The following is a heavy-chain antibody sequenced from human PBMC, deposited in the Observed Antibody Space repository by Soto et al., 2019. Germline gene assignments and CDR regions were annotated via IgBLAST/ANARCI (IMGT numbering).Heavy chain of an antibody. Sequence: SETLSLTCAVYGGSFSGYYWSWIRQPPGKGLEWIGEINHSGSTNYNPSLKSRVTISVDTSKNQFSLKLSSVTAADTAVYYCARGQVAPPHMDVWGQGTTVTV. J-gene: IGHJ6*02. V-gene: IGHV4-34*01. CDR3: ARGQVAPPHMDV. CDR1: GGSFSGYY. CDR2: INHSGST. D-gene: IGHD5-12*01.